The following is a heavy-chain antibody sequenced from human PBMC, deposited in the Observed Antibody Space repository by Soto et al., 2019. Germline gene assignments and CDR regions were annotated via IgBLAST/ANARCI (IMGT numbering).Heavy chain of an antibody. CDR2: IYYSGST. D-gene: IGHD1-20*01. Sequence: SETLSLTCTVSGGYIISGGYYWSWIRQHPGKGLEWIGYIYYSGSTYYNPSLKSRVTISVDTSKNQFTLKLSSVTAADTAVYYCARVGGINWFDPWGQGTLVTV. CDR3: ARVGGINWFDP. CDR1: GGYIISGGYY. J-gene: IGHJ5*02. V-gene: IGHV4-31*03.